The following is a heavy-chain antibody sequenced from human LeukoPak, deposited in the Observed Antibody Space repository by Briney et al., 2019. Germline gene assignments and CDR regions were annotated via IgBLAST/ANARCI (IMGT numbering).Heavy chain of an antibody. V-gene: IGHV3-73*01. CDR3: AQDLAYIRFDN. J-gene: IGHJ4*02. CDR2: IRSTANGYAT. D-gene: IGHD1-1*01. CDR1: GFTFSGSA. Sequence: GGSLRLSCAASGFTFSGSALHWVRQASGKRLEWVGRIRSTANGYATAYAASVKGRFTISRDDSKNTAYLQMDSLRFEDGAVYYCAQDLAYIRFDNWGQGTLVTVSS.